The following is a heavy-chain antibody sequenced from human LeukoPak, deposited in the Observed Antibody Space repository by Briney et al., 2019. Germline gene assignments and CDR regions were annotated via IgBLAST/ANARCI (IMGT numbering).Heavy chain of an antibody. D-gene: IGHD1-26*01. Sequence: PGESLRLSCAASGFTFSSYAMSWVRQAPGKGLEWVSAISGSGDRTYYADSVRGRFTISRDNSKTTLYLQMNSLRVEDTAVYYCAKGRQWELPFDYWGQGTLVTVSS. CDR1: GFTFSSYA. V-gene: IGHV3-23*01. CDR2: ISGSGDRT. CDR3: AKGRQWELPFDY. J-gene: IGHJ4*02.